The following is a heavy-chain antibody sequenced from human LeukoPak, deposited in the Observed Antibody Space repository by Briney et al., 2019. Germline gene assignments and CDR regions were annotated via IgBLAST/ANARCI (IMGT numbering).Heavy chain of an antibody. Sequence: SETLSLTCAVSGGSISSYYWSWFRQSAGKGLEWIGRIYIIGSTNYNPSLKSRVTMSVDTSKNQFSLRLSSVTAADTAVYYCARSGGDFWSASFGYLDYWGQGTLVTVSS. V-gene: IGHV4-4*07. J-gene: IGHJ4*02. CDR3: ARSGGDFWSASFGYLDY. CDR2: IYIIGST. CDR1: GGSISSYY. D-gene: IGHD3-3*01.